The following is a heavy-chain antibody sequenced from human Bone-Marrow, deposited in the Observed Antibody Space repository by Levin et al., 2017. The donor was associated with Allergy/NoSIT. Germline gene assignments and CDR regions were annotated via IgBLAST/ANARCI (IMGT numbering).Heavy chain of an antibody. Sequence: GGSLRLSCAASGFSLSDSYMSWIRQAPGKGLEWVAYISGTGSNVYYTDSVRGRFTISRDNAKNSLYLQMNSLRAEDTAVYYCVRNNGYYNGGRCYEYAGEWGQGILVTVSS. J-gene: IGHJ4*02. V-gene: IGHV3-11*01. CDR1: GFSLSDSY. CDR2: ISGTGSNV. D-gene: IGHD2-15*01. CDR3: VRNNGYYNGGRCYEYAGE.